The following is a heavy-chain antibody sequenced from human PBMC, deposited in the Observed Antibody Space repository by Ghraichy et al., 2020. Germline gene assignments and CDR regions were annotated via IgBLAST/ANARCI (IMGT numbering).Heavy chain of an antibody. J-gene: IGHJ3*02. CDR1: GYTFTGYY. CDR2: INPNSGGT. V-gene: IGHV1-2*05. CDR3: ARGSPVGAIRGGNRRDAFDI. D-gene: IGHD1-26*01. Sequence: ASVKVSCKASGYTFTGYYMHWVRQAPGQGLEWMGRINPNSGGTNYAQKFQGRVTMTRDTSISTAYMELSRLRSDDTVVYYCARGSPVGAIRGGNRRDAFDIWGQGTMVTVSS.